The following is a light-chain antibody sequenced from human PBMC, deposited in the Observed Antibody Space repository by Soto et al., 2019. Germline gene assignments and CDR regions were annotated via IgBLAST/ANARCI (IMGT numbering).Light chain of an antibody. V-gene: IGKV3-20*01. J-gene: IGKJ1*01. CDR3: QQYGSSVWT. CDR1: QSITSTF. Sequence: EIVLTQSPGTLSLSPGERATLSCRASQSITSTFLAWYQQKPGQAPRLLIYSVSNRATGIPDRFSGSGSGTDFTLTISRLEPEDFALYLCQQYGSSVWTFGQGTKVEIK. CDR2: SVS.